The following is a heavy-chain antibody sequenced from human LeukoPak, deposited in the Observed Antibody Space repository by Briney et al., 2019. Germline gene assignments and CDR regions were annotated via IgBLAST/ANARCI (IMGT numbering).Heavy chain of an antibody. D-gene: IGHD2-15*01. CDR2: INPSGGST. Sequence: GASVKVSCKASGYTFTSYYMHWVRQAPGQGLEWMGIINPSGGSTSYAQKFQGRVTMSVDTSKSRFSLKLSSVTAADTAVYYCARYRQDTSGQSDYWGQGTLVTVSS. V-gene: IGHV1-46*01. CDR1: GYTFTSYY. CDR3: ARYRQDTSGQSDY. J-gene: IGHJ4*02.